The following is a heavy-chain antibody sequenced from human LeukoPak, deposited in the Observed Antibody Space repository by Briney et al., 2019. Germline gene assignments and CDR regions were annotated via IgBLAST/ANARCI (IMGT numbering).Heavy chain of an antibody. D-gene: IGHD3-22*01. Sequence: PGGSLRLSCAASGFTFSSYDMNWVRQAPGKGLEWVSYISSSGSTIYYADSVKGRFTISRDNAKNSLYLQMNSLRAEDTADYYCARGMIPYYYYYMDVWGKGTTVTISS. CDR1: GFTFSSYD. CDR3: ARGMIPYYYYYMDV. J-gene: IGHJ6*03. CDR2: ISSSGSTI. V-gene: IGHV3-48*03.